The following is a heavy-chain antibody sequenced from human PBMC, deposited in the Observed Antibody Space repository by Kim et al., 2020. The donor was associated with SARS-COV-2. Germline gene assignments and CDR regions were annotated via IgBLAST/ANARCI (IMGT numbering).Heavy chain of an antibody. Sequence: RGGKTQYAHPEKARYTISRDNSKNALYLKMNSLRAEDTAVYYCAGGRFDPWGQGTLVTVSS. CDR3: AGGRFDP. V-gene: IGHV3-23*01. D-gene: IGHD3-16*01. J-gene: IGHJ5*02. CDR2: RGGKT.